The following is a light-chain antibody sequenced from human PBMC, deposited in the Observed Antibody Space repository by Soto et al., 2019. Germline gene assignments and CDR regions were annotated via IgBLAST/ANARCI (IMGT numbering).Light chain of an antibody. CDR3: LQDHDDSWT. CDR1: QGISSY. CDR2: AAS. V-gene: IGKV1-8*01. Sequence: AIRMTQSPSSLSASTGDRVTITCRASQGISSYLAWYQQKPGKAPKLLIYAASNLQSAVPSRFRGSRSGTEFTLTVSSLQPEDFATYYCLQDHDDSWTFGQGTKVDIK. J-gene: IGKJ1*01.